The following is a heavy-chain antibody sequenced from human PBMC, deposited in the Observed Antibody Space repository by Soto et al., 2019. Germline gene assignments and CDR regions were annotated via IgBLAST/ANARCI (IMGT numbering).Heavy chain of an antibody. D-gene: IGHD3-10*01. CDR2: INHSGST. CDR3: ARHELWFGANYYFDY. J-gene: IGHJ4*02. V-gene: IGHV4-34*01. Sequence: SETLSLTCDVYGGSFSSYYWNWIRQPPGKGLEWLGEINHSGSTNYNPSLKSRVTISVDTSKNQFSLKLSSVTAADTAVYYCARHELWFGANYYFDYWGQGTLVTVSS. CDR1: GGSFSSYY.